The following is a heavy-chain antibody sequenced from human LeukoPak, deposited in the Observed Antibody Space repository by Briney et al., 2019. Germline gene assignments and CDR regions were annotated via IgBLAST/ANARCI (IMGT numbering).Heavy chain of an antibody. CDR1: GGTFSSYA. CDR3: ARDKVGVATIIGYYYYGMDV. J-gene: IGHJ6*02. CDR2: IIPIFGIA. D-gene: IGHD5-24*01. Sequence: ASVKVSCKASGGTFSSYAICWVRQAPGQGLEWMGRIIPIFGIANYAQKFQGRVTITADKSTSTAYMELSSLRSEDTAVYYCARDKVGVATIIGYYYYGMDVWGQGTTVTVSS. V-gene: IGHV1-69*04.